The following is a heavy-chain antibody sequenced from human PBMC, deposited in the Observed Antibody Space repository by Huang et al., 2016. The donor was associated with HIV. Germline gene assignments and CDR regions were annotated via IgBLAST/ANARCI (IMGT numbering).Heavy chain of an antibody. CDR1: GFRFSSYS. V-gene: IGHV3-21*06. J-gene: IGHJ3*02. D-gene: IGHD3-22*01. CDR2: ITAGSSFR. CDR3: ARLGYHNDGRGFSNAFDI. Sequence: EVQLVESGGGLVKPGGSLRLSCEATGFRFSSYSMNWVRQAPGKGLECVSSITAGSSFRNYADSLKGRFTVSRDNGKNSLYLQIDNLRAEDTAIYYCARLGYHNDGRGFSNAFDIWGPGTVVTVFS.